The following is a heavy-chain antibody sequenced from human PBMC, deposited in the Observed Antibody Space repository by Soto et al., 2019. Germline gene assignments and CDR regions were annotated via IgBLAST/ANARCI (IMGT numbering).Heavy chain of an antibody. CDR2: INADNGNT. CDR1: GYTFTSYA. D-gene: IGHD3-10*01. CDR3: ARDGPLTYYYGSGSYYPKYNWFDP. V-gene: IGHV1-3*01. J-gene: IGHJ5*02. Sequence: ASVKVSCKASGYTFTSYAMHWVRQAPGQRLEWMGWINADNGNTKYAQKFQGRVTMTRDTSTSTAYMELRSLRSDDTAVYYCARDGPLTYYYGSGSYYPKYNWFDPWGQGTLVTVSS.